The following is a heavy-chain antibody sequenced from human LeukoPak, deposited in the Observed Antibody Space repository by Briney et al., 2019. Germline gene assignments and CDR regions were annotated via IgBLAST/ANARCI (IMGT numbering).Heavy chain of an antibody. D-gene: IGHD4-11*01. J-gene: IGHJ4*02. Sequence: KASETLSLTCSVSGGSISNNYWSWIRQPAGKGLEWIGRIYSSGSTNYNPSLKSRVTMSVDTSKNQFSLKLISVTAADTAVYYCARDSGVYSDYVFFVHWGQGTLVTVSS. CDR2: IYSSGST. CDR3: ARDSGVYSDYVFFVH. CDR1: GGSISNNY. V-gene: IGHV4-4*07.